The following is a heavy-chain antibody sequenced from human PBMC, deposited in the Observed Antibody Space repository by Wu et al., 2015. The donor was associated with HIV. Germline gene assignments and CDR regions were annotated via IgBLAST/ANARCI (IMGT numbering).Heavy chain of an antibody. J-gene: IGHJ6*03. CDR2: ISAYNGNT. CDR1: GYTFTTYG. V-gene: IGHV1-18*01. Sequence: QVQLVQSGAEVKKPGASVKVSCKASGYTFTTYGISWVRQAPGQGLEWMGWISAYNGNTHYAQKLQGRVTMTTDTSTSTAYMELRSLRSDDTAIYYCARDDRGVGAPYYYYYMDVWGKGTTVTVSS. CDR3: ARDDRGVGAPYYYYYMDV. D-gene: IGHD1-26*01.